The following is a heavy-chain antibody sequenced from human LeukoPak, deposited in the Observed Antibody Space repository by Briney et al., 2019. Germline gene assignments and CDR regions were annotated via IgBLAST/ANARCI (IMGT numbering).Heavy chain of an antibody. CDR1: GGTFSSYA. V-gene: IGHV1-8*02. CDR2: ISAYNGNT. CDR3: AGGYSYGSSDY. Sequence: ASVKVSCKASGGTFSSYAISWVRQAPGQGLEWMGWISAYNGNTNYAQKFQGRVTMTRNTSISTAYMELSSLRSEDTAVYYCAGGYSYGSSDYWGQGTLVTVSS. J-gene: IGHJ4*02. D-gene: IGHD5-18*01.